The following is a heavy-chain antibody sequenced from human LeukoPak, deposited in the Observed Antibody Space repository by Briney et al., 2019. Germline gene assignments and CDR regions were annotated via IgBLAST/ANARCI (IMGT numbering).Heavy chain of an antibody. J-gene: IGHJ4*02. Sequence: SETLSLTCAVYGGSFSGYYWSWIRQPPGKGLEWIGEINHSGSTNYNPSLKSRVTISVDTSKNQFSLKLSSVTAADTAVYYCARFGSGWYCFDYWGLGTLVTVSS. CDR1: GGSFSGYY. CDR3: ARFGSGWYCFDY. CDR2: INHSGST. V-gene: IGHV4-34*01. D-gene: IGHD6-19*01.